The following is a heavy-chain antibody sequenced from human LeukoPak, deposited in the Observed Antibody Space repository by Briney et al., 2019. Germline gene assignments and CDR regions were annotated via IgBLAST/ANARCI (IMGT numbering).Heavy chain of an antibody. J-gene: IGHJ3*02. V-gene: IGHV4-34*01. CDR1: GGSFSGYY. D-gene: IGHD2-15*01. Sequence: SETLSLTCAVYGGSFSGYYWSWIRQPPGKGLEWIGEINHSGSTNYNPSLKSRVTISVDPSKNQFSLKLSSVTAADTAVYYCARDSSADAFDIWGQGTMVTVSS. CDR3: ARDSSADAFDI. CDR2: INHSGST.